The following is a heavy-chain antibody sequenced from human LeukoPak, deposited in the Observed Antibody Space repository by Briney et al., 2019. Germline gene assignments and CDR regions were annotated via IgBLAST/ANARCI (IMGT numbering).Heavy chain of an antibody. CDR2: IYHSGST. D-gene: IGHD3-22*01. CDR1: GGSISCSNW. CDR3: ATYSSGYYHPAYFDY. J-gene: IGHJ4*02. Sequence: SETLSLTCAVSGGSISCSNWWSWVRQPPGKGLEWIAEIYHSGSTNYNPSLKSRVTISVDKSKNQFSLRLISVSAADTAVYYCATYSSGYYHPAYFDYWGQGTLVTVSS. V-gene: IGHV4-4*02.